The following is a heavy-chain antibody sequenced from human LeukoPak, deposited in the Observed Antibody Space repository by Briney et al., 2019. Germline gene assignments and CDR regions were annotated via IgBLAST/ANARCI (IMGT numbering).Heavy chain of an antibody. CDR1: EFTFSDYY. J-gene: IGHJ6*02. V-gene: IGHV3-11*01. Sequence: GGSLRLSCEASEFTFSDYYMSWVRQAPGKGLEGISYISDRAINTHYADSVKGRFTISRDNPKKLMVLEMTSVRSEDTAVYYCAAYYGSGSVNYYRGMDIWGQGTTVTVSS. CDR2: ISDRAINT. D-gene: IGHD3-10*01. CDR3: AAYYGSGSVNYYRGMDI.